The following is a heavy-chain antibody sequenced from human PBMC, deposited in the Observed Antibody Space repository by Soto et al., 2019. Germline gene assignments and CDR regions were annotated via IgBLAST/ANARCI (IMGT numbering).Heavy chain of an antibody. D-gene: IGHD1-1*01. Sequence: QVQLVQSGAEVKKPGSSVKVSCKASGGTFSSYTISWVRQAPGQGLEWMGRIIPILGIANYAQKFQGRVTITAEKSTSTAYMELSSLRSEDTAVYYCASGCGTTGTTISLDYYGMDVWGQGTTVTVSS. CDR3: ASGCGTTGTTISLDYYGMDV. CDR1: GGTFSSYT. J-gene: IGHJ6*02. V-gene: IGHV1-69*02. CDR2: IIPILGIA.